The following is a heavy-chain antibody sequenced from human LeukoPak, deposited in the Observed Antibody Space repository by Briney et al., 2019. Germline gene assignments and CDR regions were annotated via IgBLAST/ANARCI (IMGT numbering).Heavy chain of an antibody. D-gene: IGHD3-10*01. J-gene: IGHJ6*04. V-gene: IGHV5-51*01. CDR1: GYTFSTYW. Sequence: GESLKISCQGSGYTFSTYWIAWVRQMPGKGLEWMGIIYPGDSDTRYSPSFQGQVTISVDRSIRTAYLQWGGLKASDTAMYFCARRGGSGSAGAGKYASDGMDVWGKGTAVTV. CDR2: IYPGDSDT. CDR3: ARRGGSGSAGAGKYASDGMDV.